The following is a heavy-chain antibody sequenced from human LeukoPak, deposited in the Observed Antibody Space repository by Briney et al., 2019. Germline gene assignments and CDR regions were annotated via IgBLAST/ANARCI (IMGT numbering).Heavy chain of an antibody. V-gene: IGHV1-2*02. Sequence: GASVKVSCKASGYTFTSYYMHWVRQAPGQGLEWMGWINPNSGGTNYAQKFQGRVTMTRDTSISTAYMELSRLRSDDTAVYYCARRQYQLLGGYYYYMDVWGKGTTVTVSS. CDR2: INPNSGGT. CDR1: GYTFTSYY. D-gene: IGHD2-2*01. J-gene: IGHJ6*03. CDR3: ARRQYQLLGGYYYYMDV.